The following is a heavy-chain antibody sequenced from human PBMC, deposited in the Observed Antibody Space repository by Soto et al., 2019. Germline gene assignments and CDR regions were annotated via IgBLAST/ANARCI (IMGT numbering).Heavy chain of an antibody. CDR1: GFSFSTYW. V-gene: IGHV3-7*05. CDR2: IDQGGGEK. D-gene: IGHD7-27*01. CDR3: ARWGNWFDP. J-gene: IGHJ5*02. Sequence: EVQLVESGGGLVQPGGSLRLSCAASGFSFSTYWMAWVRQAPGKGLEWVANIDQGGGEKYYVDSVRGRFTISRDNAKNSLYLHMYNLRAEESAIYYCARWGNWFDPWGQGTLVSVSS.